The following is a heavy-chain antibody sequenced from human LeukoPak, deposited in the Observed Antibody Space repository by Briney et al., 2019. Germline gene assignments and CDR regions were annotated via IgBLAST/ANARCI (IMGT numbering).Heavy chain of an antibody. Sequence: PGGSLRLSCAASGFTFSSYWMHWVRQAPGKGLVWVSRINTDGSSTSYADSVKGRFTISRDNAKNTLYLQMNSLRAEDTAVYYCAKDSRLTGDTYYFDSWGQGTLVTVSS. J-gene: IGHJ4*02. CDR1: GFTFSSYW. CDR2: INTDGSST. D-gene: IGHD7-27*01. CDR3: AKDSRLTGDTYYFDS. V-gene: IGHV3-74*01.